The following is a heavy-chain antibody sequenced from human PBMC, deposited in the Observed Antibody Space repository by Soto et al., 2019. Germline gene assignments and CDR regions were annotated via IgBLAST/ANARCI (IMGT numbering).Heavy chain of an antibody. CDR2: ISAYNGNT. CDR3: AKSYSRFLEWLDPLQAWD. J-gene: IGHJ4*02. V-gene: IGHV1-18*04. D-gene: IGHD3-3*01. Sequence: ASVKVSCKASGYTFTSYGISWVRQAPGQGLEWMGWISAYNGNTNYAQKLQGRVTITTDTSTSTAYMELRSLRSDDTAVYYCAKSYSRFLEWLDPLQAWDWGQGTLVTVSS. CDR1: GYTFTSYG.